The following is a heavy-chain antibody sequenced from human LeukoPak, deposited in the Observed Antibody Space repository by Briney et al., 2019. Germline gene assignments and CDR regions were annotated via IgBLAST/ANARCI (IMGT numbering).Heavy chain of an antibody. J-gene: IGHJ4*02. Sequence: SETLSLTCAVYGGSFSGYFWSWIRQPPGKGLEWIGEINPGVTTNYNPSLKSRVTISGDTSKNQFSLKLTSVTAADTAVYYCARARSLLWFGEFDYWGQGTLVTVSS. V-gene: IGHV4-34*01. CDR3: ARARSLLWFGEFDY. D-gene: IGHD3-10*01. CDR1: GGSFSGYF. CDR2: INPGVTT.